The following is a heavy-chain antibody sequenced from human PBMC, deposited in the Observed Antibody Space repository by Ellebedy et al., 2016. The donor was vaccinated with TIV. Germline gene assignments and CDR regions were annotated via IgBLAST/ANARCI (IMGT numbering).Heavy chain of an antibody. CDR2: ISRASSYI. CDR1: GLTLSNYT. V-gene: IGHV3-21*06. J-gene: IGHJ6*03. CDR3: GMDRINGYYYYYMDV. D-gene: IGHD1-14*01. Sequence: GESLKISCTASGLTLSNYTMNWVRQAPGKGLEWVSSISRASSYIYYSDSVKGRFTISKEHAKNSLYLQMNSLRAEDTAVYYCGMDRINGYYYYYMDVWGKGTTVTVSS.